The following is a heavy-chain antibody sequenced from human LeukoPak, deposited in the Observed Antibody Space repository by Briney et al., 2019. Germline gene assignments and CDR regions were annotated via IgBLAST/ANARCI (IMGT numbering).Heavy chain of an antibody. CDR2: IRYDGSNK. CDR1: GFTFSSYG. CDR3: AKDFEAAAGTPADY. D-gene: IGHD6-13*01. J-gene: IGHJ4*02. Sequence: GGSLRLSCAASGFTFSSYGMHWVRQAPGKGLEWVAFIRYDGSNKYYADSVKGRFTISRDNSKNTLYLQMNSLRAEDTAVYYCAKDFEAAAGTPADYWGQGTLVTVSS. V-gene: IGHV3-30*02.